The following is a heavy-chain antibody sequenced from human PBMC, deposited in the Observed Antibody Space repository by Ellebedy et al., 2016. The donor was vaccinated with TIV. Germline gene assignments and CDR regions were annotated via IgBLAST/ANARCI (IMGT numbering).Heavy chain of an antibody. CDR2: ISGSGGST. J-gene: IGHJ4*02. D-gene: IGHD6-19*01. CDR1: GFTFSSYA. Sequence: GESLKISCAASGFTFSSYAMSWVRQAPGKGLEWVSAISGSGGSTYYADSVKGRFTISRDNSKNTLYLQMNSLRAEDTAVYYCAKDHPAVQAAVAGTTMVFDYWGQGTLVTVSS. V-gene: IGHV3-23*01. CDR3: AKDHPAVQAAVAGTTMVFDY.